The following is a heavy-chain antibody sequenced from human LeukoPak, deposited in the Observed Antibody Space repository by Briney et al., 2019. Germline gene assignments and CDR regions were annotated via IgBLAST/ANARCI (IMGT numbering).Heavy chain of an antibody. CDR3: ARDSPGSYLTYYYGMDV. Sequence: SVKVSCKASGGTFSSYAISWVRQAPGQGLEWMGGIIPIFGTANYAQKFQGRVTITADESTSTAYMELSSLRSEDTAVYYCARDSPGSYLTYYYGMDVWGQGTTVTVSS. J-gene: IGHJ6*02. CDR1: GGTFSSYA. V-gene: IGHV1-69*13. CDR2: IIPIFGTA. D-gene: IGHD1-26*01.